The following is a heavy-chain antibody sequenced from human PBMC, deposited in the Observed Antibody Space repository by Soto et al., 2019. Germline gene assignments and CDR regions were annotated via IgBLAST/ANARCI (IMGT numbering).Heavy chain of an antibody. CDR1: GGSISSSSYY. Sequence: PSETLSLTCTVSGGSISSSSYYWGWIRQPPGKGLEWIGYIYYSGSTYYNPSLKSRVTISLDTSKNQFSLHLNSVTPEDTAIYYCARSWFGHQVHWFDSWGQGTLVTVSS. D-gene: IGHD3-16*01. V-gene: IGHV4-31*03. CDR3: ARSWFGHQVHWFDS. J-gene: IGHJ5*01. CDR2: IYYSGST.